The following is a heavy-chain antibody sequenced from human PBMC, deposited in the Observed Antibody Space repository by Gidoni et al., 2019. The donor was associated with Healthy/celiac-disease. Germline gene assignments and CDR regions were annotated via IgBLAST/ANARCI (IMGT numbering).Heavy chain of an antibody. D-gene: IGHD3-22*01. CDR3: ARRRWDYYDSSGYNDAFDI. Sequence: EVQLVQSGAAVKTPGESLKISCKGSGYSFTRYWIGWVRQRPGKGLEWLGIHYPGDSDTRYSPSVQGQVTISADKSISTAYLQWSSLKASDTAMYYCARRRWDYYDSSGYNDAFDIWGQGTMVTVSS. CDR1: GYSFTRYW. CDR2: HYPGDSDT. J-gene: IGHJ3*02. V-gene: IGHV5-51*01.